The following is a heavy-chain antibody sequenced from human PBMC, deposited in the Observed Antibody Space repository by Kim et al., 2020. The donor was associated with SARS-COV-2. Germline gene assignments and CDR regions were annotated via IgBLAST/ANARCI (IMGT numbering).Heavy chain of an antibody. V-gene: IGHV1-2*02. CDR3: ARGTSSYYFDY. J-gene: IGHJ4*02. Sequence: TNFPQKFQGRITMTRDTSNSTAYMELSRLRSDDTAVYYCARGTSSYYFDYMGQGTLVTVSS. CDR2: T. D-gene: IGHD3-10*01.